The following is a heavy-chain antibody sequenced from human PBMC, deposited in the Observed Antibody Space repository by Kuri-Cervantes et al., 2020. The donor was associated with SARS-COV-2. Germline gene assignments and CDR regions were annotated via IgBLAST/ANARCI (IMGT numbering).Heavy chain of an antibody. CDR3: ARDLGYRDKGF. J-gene: IGHJ4*02. CDR1: GFIFSNYA. Sequence: GESLKISCAASGFIFSNYAMIWVRQAPGKGLEWVSTFVGNSGKRFYADSVKGRFTISRDNAKNSLYLQMNSLRGEDTAVYYCARDLGYRDKGFWGQGTLVTVSS. CDR2: FVGNSGKR. D-gene: IGHD5-24*01. V-gene: IGHV3-21*01.